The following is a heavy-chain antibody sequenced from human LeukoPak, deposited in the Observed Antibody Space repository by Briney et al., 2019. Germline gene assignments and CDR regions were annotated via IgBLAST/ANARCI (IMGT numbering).Heavy chain of an antibody. J-gene: IGHJ6*02. CDR1: GGSISSFY. CDR3: ARRRAYCGGDCYSPTYYYYGMDV. D-gene: IGHD2-21*02. V-gene: IGHV4-59*12. Sequence: SETLSLTCTVSGGSISSFYWSWLRQPPGKGLEWIGHIFYSGSTNYNPSLKSRVTISVDTSKNQFSLKLSSVTAADTAVYYCARRRAYCGGDCYSPTYYYYGMDVWGQGTTVTVSS. CDR2: IFYSGST.